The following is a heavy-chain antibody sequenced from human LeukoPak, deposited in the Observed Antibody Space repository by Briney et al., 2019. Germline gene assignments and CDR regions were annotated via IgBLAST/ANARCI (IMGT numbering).Heavy chain of an antibody. J-gene: IGHJ5*02. Sequence: GASVKVSCKASGYTFTSYDINWVRQAPGQGLEWMGWMNPNSGNTDNAQKFRGRATITRNTSINTAHMELTSLRSEDTAVYYCARGRSGSYGRPWFDPWGQGTLVTVSS. D-gene: IGHD1-26*01. CDR2: MNPNSGNT. V-gene: IGHV1-8*03. CDR1: GYTFTSYD. CDR3: ARGRSGSYGRPWFDP.